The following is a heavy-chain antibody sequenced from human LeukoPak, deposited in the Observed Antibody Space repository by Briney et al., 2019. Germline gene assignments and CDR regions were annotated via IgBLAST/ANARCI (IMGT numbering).Heavy chain of an antibody. J-gene: IGHJ4*02. V-gene: IGHV1-18*01. CDR3: ARVMDGSYFVDY. Sequence: ASVKVSCKASGYTFTSYGISWVRQAPGQGLEWMGWISACSGDTNYAQKLQGRVTMTTDTSTSTAYMELRNLRSDDTAVYYCARVMDGSYFVDYWGQGTLVTVSS. CDR1: GYTFTSYG. D-gene: IGHD1-26*01. CDR2: ISACSGDT.